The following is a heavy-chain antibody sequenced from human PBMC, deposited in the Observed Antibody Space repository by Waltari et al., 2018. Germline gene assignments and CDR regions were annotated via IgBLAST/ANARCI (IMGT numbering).Heavy chain of an antibody. Sequence: QLQESGPGLVKPSETVSLTCSVSGDSIMKNNYHWGWIRQPPGKGLEWIGSIYNSGTTYYNPSLKSRVTISLDASRNQFSLRLSSVTAADTAVYYCARASTAIFGVVITGYNIRGQGTVVTVSS. CDR1: GDSIMKNNYH. D-gene: IGHD3-3*01. V-gene: IGHV4-39*07. J-gene: IGHJ3*01. CDR3: ARASTAIFGVVITGYNI. CDR2: IYNSGTT.